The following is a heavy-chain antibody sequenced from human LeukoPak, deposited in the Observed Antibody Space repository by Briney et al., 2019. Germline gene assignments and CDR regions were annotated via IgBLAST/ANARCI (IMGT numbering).Heavy chain of an antibody. CDR2: IYSGGST. Sequence: GGSLRLSCAASGFTVSSNYMSWVRQAPGKGLEWGSIIYSGGSTFYADSVKGRFTISRDNAKDSLYLQMNSLRAEDTAVYYCARSWFGRSGYYELYYFDYWGQGTLVTVSS. CDR1: GFTVSSNY. D-gene: IGHD3-3*01. J-gene: IGHJ4*02. CDR3: ARSWFGRSGYYELYYFDY. V-gene: IGHV3-53*01.